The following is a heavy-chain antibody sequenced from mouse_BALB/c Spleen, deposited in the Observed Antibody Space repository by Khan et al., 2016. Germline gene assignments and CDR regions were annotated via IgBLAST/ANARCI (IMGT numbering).Heavy chain of an antibody. CDR1: GFTFSSFG. Sequence: EVELVESGGGLVQPGGSRKLSCAASGFTFSSFGMHWVRQAPETGLEWVAFISSGSSAIYYADKVKGRFTISRDNPKNTLVLQMTSLRSEDTAMYYCGRGDYWGQGTTLTVSS. V-gene: IGHV5-17*02. CDR3: GRGDY. J-gene: IGHJ2*01. CDR2: ISSGSSAI.